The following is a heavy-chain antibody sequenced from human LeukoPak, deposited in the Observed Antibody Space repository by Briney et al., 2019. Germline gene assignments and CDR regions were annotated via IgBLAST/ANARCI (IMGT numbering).Heavy chain of an antibody. J-gene: IGHJ4*02. CDR1: GYTFTSYG. CDR3: ARDDPDSSGWYEVDY. CDR2: ISAYNGNT. Sequence: ASVKVSCKASGYTFTSYGISWVRQAPGQGLEWMGWISAYNGNTNYAQKLQGRVTTTTDTSTSTAYMELRSLRSDDTAVYYCARDDPDSSGWYEVDYWGQGTLVTVSS. D-gene: IGHD6-19*01. V-gene: IGHV1-18*04.